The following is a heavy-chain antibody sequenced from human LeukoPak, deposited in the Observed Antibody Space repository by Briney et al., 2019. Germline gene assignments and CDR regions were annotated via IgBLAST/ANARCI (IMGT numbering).Heavy chain of an antibody. D-gene: IGHD2-2*01. CDR1: GFTFSSYS. Sequence: GGSLRLSCAASGFTFSSYSMNWVRQAPGKGLEWVSSISSSSSYIYYADSVKGRFTISRDNAKNSLYLQMNSLRAEDTAVYHCATGRSCTTCYLPDYWGQGTLVTVSS. CDR2: ISSSSSYI. CDR3: ATGRSCTTCYLPDY. J-gene: IGHJ4*02. V-gene: IGHV3-21*01.